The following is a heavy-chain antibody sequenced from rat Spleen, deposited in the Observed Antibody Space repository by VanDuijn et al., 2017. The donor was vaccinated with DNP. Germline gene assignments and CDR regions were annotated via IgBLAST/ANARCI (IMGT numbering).Heavy chain of an antibody. Sequence: EVQLQESGPGLVKPSQSLSLTCSVTGYSITSDYRWNWIRKFPGNKLEWMGYVTNAGSTDYNPSLKSRISITTDTSKNQFFLQVNSVTPEDTATYYCAIQLGVFDYWDQGVMVTVSS. CDR3: AIQLGVFDY. CDR1: GYSITSDYR. V-gene: IGHV3-3*01. CDR2: VTNAGST. J-gene: IGHJ2*01. D-gene: IGHD5-1*01.